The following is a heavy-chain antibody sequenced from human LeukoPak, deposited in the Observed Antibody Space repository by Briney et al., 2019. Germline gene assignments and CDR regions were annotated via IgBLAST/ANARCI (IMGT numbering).Heavy chain of an antibody. D-gene: IGHD5-24*01. Sequence: GGSLRLSCAASGFTFSSYAMHWVRQAPGKGLEWVAVISYDGSNKYYADSVKGRFTISRDNSKNTLYLQMNSLRAGDTAVYYCARDKGYNLLSASDIWGQGTMVTVSS. CDR1: GFTFSSYA. CDR3: ARDKGYNLLSASDI. J-gene: IGHJ3*02. CDR2: ISYDGSNK. V-gene: IGHV3-30*04.